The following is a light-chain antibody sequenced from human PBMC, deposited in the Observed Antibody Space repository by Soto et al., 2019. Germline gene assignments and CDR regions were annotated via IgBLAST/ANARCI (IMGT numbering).Light chain of an antibody. J-gene: IGLJ3*02. CDR3: TSFTTISTWV. CDR2: EVS. CDR1: SSDVGGYNY. Sequence: QSVLTQPASVSGSPGQSITISCTGTSSDVGGYNYVSWFQQHPGKAPKLKIYEVSNRPSGVSNRFSGSKSGNTASPTISELQAEDEADYYCTSFTTISTWVFGGGTQLTVL. V-gene: IGLV2-14*01.